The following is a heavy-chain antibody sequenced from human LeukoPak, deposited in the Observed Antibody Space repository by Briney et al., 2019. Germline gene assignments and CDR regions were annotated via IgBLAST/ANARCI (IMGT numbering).Heavy chain of an antibody. V-gene: IGHV3-21*06. J-gene: IGHJ4*02. CDR2: ISSNATYK. CDR1: GFTFSLYS. CDR3: ATISGSYPDWDY. Sequence: PGGSLRLSCAASGFTFSLYSMNLVRQAPGKGLEWVSSISSNATYKYYAYSVRGRFTISRDNAKNLLYLQMDSLRVEDTAVYYCATISGSYPDWDYWGQGILVTVSS. D-gene: IGHD1-26*01.